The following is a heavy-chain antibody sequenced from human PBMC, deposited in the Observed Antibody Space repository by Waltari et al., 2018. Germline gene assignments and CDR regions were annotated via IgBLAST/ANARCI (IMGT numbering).Heavy chain of an antibody. CDR1: GGTFSSYA. CDR2: IIPIFGTA. D-gene: IGHD1-26*01. CDR3: ARDQPSIKGKIKGAYYYYYYMDV. J-gene: IGHJ6*03. Sequence: KKPGSSVKVSCKASGGTFSSYAISWVRQAPGQGLEWMGGIIPIFGTANYAQKFQGRVTITADESTSTAYMELSSLRSEDTAVYYCARDQPSIKGKIKGAYYYYYYMDVWGKGTTVTVSS. V-gene: IGHV1-69*01.